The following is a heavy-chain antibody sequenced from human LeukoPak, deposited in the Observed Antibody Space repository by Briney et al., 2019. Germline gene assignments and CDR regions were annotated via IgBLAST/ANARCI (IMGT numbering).Heavy chain of an antibody. CDR2: IYYSGSS. J-gene: IGHJ4*02. CDR1: GGSINSGRYY. D-gene: IGHD5-24*01. CDR3: ARNRDGYNSFDY. V-gene: IGHV4-31*03. Sequence: PSQTLSLTCTVSGGSINSGRYYWSWIRQHPGKGLEWIGYIYYSGSSYYNPSLRSRVTISVDTSKNHFSLKLSSVTAADTAVYYCARNRDGYNSFDYWGQGTLVTVSS.